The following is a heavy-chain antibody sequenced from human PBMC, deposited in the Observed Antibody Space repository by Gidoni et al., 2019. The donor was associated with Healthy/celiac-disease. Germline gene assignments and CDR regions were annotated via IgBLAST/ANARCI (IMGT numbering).Heavy chain of an antibody. Sequence: QLQLQESGPGLVKPSETLSLTCTVSGGSISSSSYYWGWLRQPPGKGLEWIGSIYYSGSTYYNPSLKSRVTISVDTSKNQFSLKLSSVTAADTAVYYCAIPSGSSPPPLFYGMDVWGQGTTVTVSS. D-gene: IGHD1-26*01. V-gene: IGHV4-39*01. J-gene: IGHJ6*02. CDR1: GGSISSSSYY. CDR2: IYYSGST. CDR3: AIPSGSSPPPLFYGMDV.